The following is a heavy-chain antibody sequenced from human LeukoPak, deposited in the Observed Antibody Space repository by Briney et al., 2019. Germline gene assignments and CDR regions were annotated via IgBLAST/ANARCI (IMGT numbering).Heavy chain of an antibody. CDR2: IIPILGIA. CDR1: GGTFSSYA. J-gene: IGHJ5*02. D-gene: IGHD6-13*01. CDR3: ARRYSSSGNWFDP. V-gene: IGHV1-69*04. Sequence: ASVKVSCKASGGTFSSYAISWVRQAPGQGLEWMGRIIPILGIANCAQKFQGRVTITADKSTSTAYMELSSLRSEDTAVYYCARRYSSSGNWFDPWGRGTLVTVSS.